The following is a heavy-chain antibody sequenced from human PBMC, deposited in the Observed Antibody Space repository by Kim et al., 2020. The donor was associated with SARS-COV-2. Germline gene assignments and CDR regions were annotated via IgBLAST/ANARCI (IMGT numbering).Heavy chain of an antibody. D-gene: IGHD3-22*01. CDR2: SDWDDGK. Sequence: SGPTLVKPTQTRTLTCTFSGFSLSASGMSVSGIRQPPGKAREWLARSDWDDGKYYSTSLKTRLTISKDTSKNQVVLTMTNMDPVDTATFYCARMQGTGYYYAFDYWGQGTLVTVSS. CDR3: ARMQGTGYYYAFDY. V-gene: IGHV2-70*11. CDR1: GFSLSASGMS. J-gene: IGHJ4*02.